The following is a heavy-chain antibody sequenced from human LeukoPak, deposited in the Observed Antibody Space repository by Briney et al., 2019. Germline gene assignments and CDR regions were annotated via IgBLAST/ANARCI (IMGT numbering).Heavy chain of an antibody. CDR3: ARGANSYYYMDV. J-gene: IGHJ6*03. CDR1: GYIFTSYW. Sequence: PGESLKISCLGSGYIFTSYWVAWVRQMPGKGLECMGIIYPHASDIRYNPSFEGQVTISADKSINTACLQWSSLKASDTAMYYCARGANSYYYMDVWGKGTTVTVSS. D-gene: IGHD3-16*01. V-gene: IGHV5-51*01. CDR2: IYPHASDI.